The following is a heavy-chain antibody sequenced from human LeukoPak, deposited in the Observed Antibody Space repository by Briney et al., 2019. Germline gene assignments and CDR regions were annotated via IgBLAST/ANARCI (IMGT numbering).Heavy chain of an antibody. Sequence: PGRSLGLSCAASGFTFSSYGMHWVRQAPGKGLEWVADIWVDGKNEHFADSVKGRFTISRDNSKNTMYLQINNLRAEDTAVYYCARDRHCANGVCHSPPGMDVWGQGTTVTVSS. CDR2: IWVDGKNE. CDR3: ARDRHCANGVCHSPPGMDV. J-gene: IGHJ6*02. V-gene: IGHV3-33*01. D-gene: IGHD2-8*01. CDR1: GFTFSSYG.